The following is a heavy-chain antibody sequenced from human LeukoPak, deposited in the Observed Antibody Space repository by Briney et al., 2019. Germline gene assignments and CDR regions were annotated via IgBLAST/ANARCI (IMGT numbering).Heavy chain of an antibody. D-gene: IGHD3-22*01. CDR2: MNPNSGNT. V-gene: IGHV1-8*03. CDR1: GYTFTSYD. Sequence: ASVKVSCKASGYTFTSYDINWVRQATGQGLEWMGWMNPNSGNTGYAQKFQGRVTITRNTSISTAYMELSSLRSEDTAVYYCARGPLPIDYYDSSGHAYYFDYWGQGTLVTVSS. CDR3: ARGPLPIDYYDSSGHAYYFDY. J-gene: IGHJ4*02.